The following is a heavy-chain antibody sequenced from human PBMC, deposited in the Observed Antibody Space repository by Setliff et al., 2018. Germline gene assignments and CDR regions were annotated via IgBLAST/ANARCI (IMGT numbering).Heavy chain of an antibody. CDR1: GGSFTTYY. CDR3: ARQDRFYDRSVFVEYFQH. D-gene: IGHD3-22*01. J-gene: IGHJ1*01. Sequence: PSETLSLTCTVSGGSFTTYYWSRIRQSPGKGLEWIGYIYYSGSTNYNPSLKSRVSISVDTSKNQFSLRLTSVTAADTAVYYCARQDRFYDRSVFVEYFQHWGQGALVTVSS. CDR2: IYYSGST. V-gene: IGHV4-59*01.